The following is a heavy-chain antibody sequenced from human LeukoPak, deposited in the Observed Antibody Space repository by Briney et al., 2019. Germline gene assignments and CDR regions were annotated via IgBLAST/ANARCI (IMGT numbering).Heavy chain of an antibody. V-gene: IGHV3-11*01. CDR1: GVTFSDYY. CDR2: ISNSGHIT. D-gene: IGHD6-19*01. Sequence: GGSLRLSCAASGVTFSDYYMSWIRQAPGKGLEWISYISNSGHITNYADSVKGRFTISRDNAENSLYLQVNSLRAEDTAVYYCAITGYISAWNFDCWGQGTLVTVSS. CDR3: AITGYISAWNFDC. J-gene: IGHJ4*02.